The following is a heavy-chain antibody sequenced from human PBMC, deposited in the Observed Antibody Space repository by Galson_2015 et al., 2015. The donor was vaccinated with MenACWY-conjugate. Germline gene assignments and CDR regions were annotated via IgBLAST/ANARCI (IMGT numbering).Heavy chain of an antibody. CDR1: GFIFSASW. CDR3: ARGQGWLSP. CDR2: TKPDGSDK. Sequence: SLRLSCAASGFIFSASWMSWVRQAPGKGLERVAITKPDGSDKYYVDSVKGRFTISRDNAENSLYLQMNSLRADDTAVYYCARGQGWLSPRGQGTLVTVSS. J-gene: IGHJ5*02. V-gene: IGHV3-7*03. D-gene: IGHD6-19*01.